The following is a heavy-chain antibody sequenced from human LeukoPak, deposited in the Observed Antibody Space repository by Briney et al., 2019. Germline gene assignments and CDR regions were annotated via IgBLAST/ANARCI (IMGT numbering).Heavy chain of an antibody. J-gene: IGHJ6*02. CDR1: GFTFSSYS. Sequence: GGSLRLSCAASGFTFSSYSMNWVRQAPGKGLEWVSYISSSCSTIYYADSVKGRFTISRDNAKNSLYLQMNSLRDEDTAVYYCARDGYYYGSGPGNYYYGMDVWGQGTTVTVSS. CDR2: ISSSCSTI. V-gene: IGHV3-48*02. D-gene: IGHD3-10*01. CDR3: ARDGYYYGSGPGNYYYGMDV.